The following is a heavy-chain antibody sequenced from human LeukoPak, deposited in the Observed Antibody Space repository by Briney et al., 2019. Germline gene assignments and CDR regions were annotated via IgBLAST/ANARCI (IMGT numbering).Heavy chain of an antibody. V-gene: IGHV3-74*01. Sequence: GGSLRLSCAASGFTLSSYWMHWVRQAPGKGLLWVSRINSDGSSKSYADSVKGRVTISRDNAKNTLYLQMNSLRAEDTAVYYCAELGITMIGGVWGKGTTVTISS. CDR2: INSDGSSK. CDR3: AELGITMIGGV. J-gene: IGHJ6*04. D-gene: IGHD3-10*02. CDR1: GFTLSSYW.